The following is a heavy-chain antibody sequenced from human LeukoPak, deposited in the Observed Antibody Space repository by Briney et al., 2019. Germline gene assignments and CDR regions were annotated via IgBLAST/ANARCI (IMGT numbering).Heavy chain of an antibody. J-gene: IGHJ4*02. Sequence: PGRSLRLSCTASGFTFGDYGLSWVRQAAGKGLEWVGFIRSKPYGGTTEYAASVKGRFSISRDASKSIAYLQMNSLKTEDTAVFYCTRKGYPNSWYGGGLEYWAQETRVTVS. CDR1: GFTFGDYG. V-gene: IGHV3-49*04. CDR3: TRKGYPNSWYGGGLEY. D-gene: IGHD3-10*01. CDR2: IRSKPYGGTT.